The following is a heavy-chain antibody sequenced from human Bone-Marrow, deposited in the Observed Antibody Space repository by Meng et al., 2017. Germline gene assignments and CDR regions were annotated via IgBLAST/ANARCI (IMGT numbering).Heavy chain of an antibody. CDR3: ARFGFASIAARLLDY. J-gene: IGHJ4*02. Sequence: KVSCKGSGYSFTSYWIGWVRQMPGKGLEWRGIIYPGDSDTRYSPSVQGQVTISADKSISTAYLQWSSLKASDTAMYYCARFGFASIAARLLDYWGQGTLVTVSS. D-gene: IGHD6-6*01. CDR2: IYPGDSDT. V-gene: IGHV5-51*01. CDR1: GYSFTSYW.